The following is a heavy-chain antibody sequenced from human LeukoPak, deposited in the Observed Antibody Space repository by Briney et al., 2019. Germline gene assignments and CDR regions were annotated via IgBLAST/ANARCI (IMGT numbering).Heavy chain of an antibody. CDR3: AXDGISWYYYMDV. D-gene: IGHD1-26*01. CDR1: GFTFSSYA. J-gene: IGHJ6*03. CDR2: ISGSGGST. V-gene: IGHV3-23*01. Sequence: GGSLRXSCAASGFTFSSYAMSWVRQAPGKGLEWVSAISGSGGSTYYADSVKGRFTISRDNSKNTLYLQMNSLRAEDTAVYYCAXDGISWYYYMDVWGKGTTVTISS.